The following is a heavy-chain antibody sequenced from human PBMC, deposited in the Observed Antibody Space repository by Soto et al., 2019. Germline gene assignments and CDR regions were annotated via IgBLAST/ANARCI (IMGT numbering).Heavy chain of an antibody. V-gene: IGHV4-34*01. J-gene: IGHJ6*02. CDR2: INHSGST. CDR3: AGGDYYHSSGYYFYYYTMDV. D-gene: IGHD3-22*01. CDR1: GRSFSGCY. Sequence: SETLSLTCAVYGRSFSGCYWSWIRQPPGKGLEWIGEINHSGSTNYNPSLKSRVTISVETSKSQFSLKLSSVTAADTAVYYCAGGDYYHSSGYYFYYYTMDVWGQGTTVTVSS.